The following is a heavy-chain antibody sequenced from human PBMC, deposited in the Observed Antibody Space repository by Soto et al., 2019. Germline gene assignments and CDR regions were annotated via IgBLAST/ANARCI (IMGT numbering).Heavy chain of an antibody. J-gene: IGHJ6*02. V-gene: IGHV3-23*01. D-gene: IGHD2-2*01. CDR2: IGESGTPT. CDR1: GFTFSSYA. Sequence: EVQLLESGGGLVQPGGSLRLSCAALGFTFSSYARKWVRQAPGKGLEWVSLIGESGTPTYYADSVKGRFTISRDNSGNTLFLEMYSLRAEDTAVYYCARYIPGVRYYGMDVWGQGTTVTVSS. CDR3: ARYIPGVRYYGMDV.